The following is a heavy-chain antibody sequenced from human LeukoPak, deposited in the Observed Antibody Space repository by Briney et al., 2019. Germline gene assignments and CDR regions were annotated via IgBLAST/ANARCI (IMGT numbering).Heavy chain of an antibody. Sequence: GGSLRLSCAASGFTFSSYGMHWVRQAPGKGLEWVAVIWYDGSNKYYADSVKGRFTISRDNSKNTLYLQMNSLRAEDTAVYYCAKDYFEYCSSTSCYQWGQGTLVTVSS. J-gene: IGHJ4*02. D-gene: IGHD2-2*01. V-gene: IGHV3-33*06. CDR3: AKDYFEYCSSTSCYQ. CDR1: GFTFSSYG. CDR2: IWYDGSNK.